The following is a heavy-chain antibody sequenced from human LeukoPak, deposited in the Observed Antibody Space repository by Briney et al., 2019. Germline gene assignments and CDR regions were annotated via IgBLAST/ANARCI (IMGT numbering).Heavy chain of an antibody. J-gene: IGHJ4*02. V-gene: IGHV3-33*06. CDR2: IWHDGSAA. D-gene: IGHD6-19*01. CDR3: SKDTTGGWSGYFDS. CDR1: GFTFSGYA. Sequence: GGSLRLSCAASGFTFSGYAFHWVRQAPGKGLEWVSVIWHDGSAAFYVDSVKGRFRISRDDSKNTVYLQMNSLTAEDTARYYCSKDTTGGWSGYFDSWGEGTLVSVSS.